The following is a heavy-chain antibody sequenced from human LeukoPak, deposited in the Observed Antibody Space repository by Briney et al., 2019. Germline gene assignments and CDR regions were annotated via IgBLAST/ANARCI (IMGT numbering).Heavy chain of an antibody. J-gene: IGHJ4*02. V-gene: IGHV3-53*01. CDR3: ARGGGYSYGSFDY. D-gene: IGHD5-18*01. CDR1: GFNVGRNY. Sequence: GGSLRPSCAASGFNVGRNYMSWVRQAPGKGLECVSITYSGGSTYYADSVKGRFTISRDNAKNTLYLQMNSLRAEDTAVYYCARGGGYSYGSFDYWGQGTLVTVSS. CDR2: TYSGGST.